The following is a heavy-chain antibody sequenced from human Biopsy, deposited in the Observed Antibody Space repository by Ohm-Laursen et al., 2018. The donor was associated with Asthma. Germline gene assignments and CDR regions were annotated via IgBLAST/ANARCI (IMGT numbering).Heavy chain of an antibody. CDR2: IMTVFGTT. V-gene: IGHV1-69*01. CDR3: ARCQVGYSSGWSLLLKKIYYSGMDV. Sequence: SSVKVSCKSPGGTFSNFAISWVRQAPGQGLEWLGGIMTVFGTTNYAQKFQGRVTITADESTSTAYMEVTSLRSEDTAIYYCARCQVGYSSGWSLLLKKIYYSGMDVWGQGTAVTVS. CDR1: GGTFSNFA. J-gene: IGHJ6*02. D-gene: IGHD6-19*01.